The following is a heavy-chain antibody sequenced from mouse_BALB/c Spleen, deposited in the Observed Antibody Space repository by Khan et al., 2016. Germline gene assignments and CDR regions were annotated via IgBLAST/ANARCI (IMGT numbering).Heavy chain of an antibody. CDR2: ISYSGRT. Sequence: EVQLQESGPGLVKPSQSLSLTCTVTGYSITSDYAWNWIRQFPGNKLEWMGYISYSGRTRYYPSLKSRISFTRDTSKNQFFLQLNSVTTEDTATYYCARTPTAYYTMYYWGQGTSVTVSS. J-gene: IGHJ4*01. CDR1: GYSITSDYA. V-gene: IGHV3-2*02. D-gene: IGHD1-2*01. CDR3: ARTPTAYYTMYY.